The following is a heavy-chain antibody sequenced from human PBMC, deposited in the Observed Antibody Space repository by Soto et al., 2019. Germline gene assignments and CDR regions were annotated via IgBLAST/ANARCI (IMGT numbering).Heavy chain of an antibody. CDR1: GGSIASSTFY. V-gene: IGHV4-39*01. Sequence: QLQLQESGPGLVKPSETLSLTCSVSGGSIASSTFYWGWIRQPPGEGLVWIGSSYYRADTYYNSSVKSRVTISVDTSKNQFSMKLNYVTAADTAVYYCARHGAWAPLDYWGQGTLVTVSS. CDR3: ARHGAWAPLDY. CDR2: SYYRADT. D-gene: IGHD3-16*01. J-gene: IGHJ4*02.